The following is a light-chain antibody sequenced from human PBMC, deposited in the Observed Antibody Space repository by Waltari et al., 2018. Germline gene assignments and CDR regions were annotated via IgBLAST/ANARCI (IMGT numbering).Light chain of an antibody. CDR3: QQYGSLPRT. CDR2: VVS. CDR1: QSVNNNY. Sequence: EIVLTQSPGTLSLSPGQRATLSCRASQSVNNNYLAWYKQKPGQAPRLLIYVVSNRAADIPDRFSGSGSGTDFTLTISRLEPEDFAVYHCQQYGSLPRTFGQGTKVEIK. V-gene: IGKV3-20*01. J-gene: IGKJ1*01.